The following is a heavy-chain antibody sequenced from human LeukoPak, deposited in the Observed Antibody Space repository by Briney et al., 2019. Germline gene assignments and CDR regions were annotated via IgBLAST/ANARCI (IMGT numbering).Heavy chain of an antibody. CDR3: AKWGDYDVLTGYHVSDY. D-gene: IGHD3-9*01. Sequence: PRPSLTLSCAASAFTSSTYSMSCVRPAPRNGLEWVSALTASGGNTYYADSVKGRFTISRDNSKNTVFLQMNSLRAEDTAVYYYAKWGDYDVLTGYHVSDYWGQGTLVTVSS. CDR2: LTASGGNT. J-gene: IGHJ4*02. CDR1: AFTSSTYS. V-gene: IGHV3-23*01.